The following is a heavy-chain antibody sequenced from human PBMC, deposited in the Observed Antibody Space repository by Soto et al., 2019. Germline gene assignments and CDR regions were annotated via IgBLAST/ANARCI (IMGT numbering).Heavy chain of an antibody. V-gene: IGHV3-7*01. CDR1: GFTFSSYW. J-gene: IGHJ6*03. D-gene: IGHD4-4*01. Sequence: GGSLRLSCAASGFTFSSYWMSWVRQAPGKGLEWVANIKQDGSEKYYVDSVKGRFTISRDNAKNSLYLQMNSLRAEDTAVYYCARDRRGDYSNFYYYMDVWGKGTTVTVSS. CDR2: IKQDGSEK. CDR3: ARDRRGDYSNFYYYMDV.